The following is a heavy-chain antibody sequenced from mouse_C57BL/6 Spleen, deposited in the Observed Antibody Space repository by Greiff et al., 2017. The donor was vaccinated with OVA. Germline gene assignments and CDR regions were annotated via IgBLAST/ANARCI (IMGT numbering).Heavy chain of an antibody. V-gene: IGHV3-6*01. D-gene: IGHD2-12*01. J-gene: IGHJ2*01. CDR2: ISYDGSN. CDR1: GYSITSGYY. CDR3: ARAYYNLDY. Sequence: EVQLQESGPGLVKPSQSLSLTCSVTGYSITSGYYWNWIRQFPGNKLEWMGYISYDGSNNYNPSLKNRISITRDTSKNQFFLKLNSVTTEDTATYYCARAYYNLDYWGQGTTLTVSS.